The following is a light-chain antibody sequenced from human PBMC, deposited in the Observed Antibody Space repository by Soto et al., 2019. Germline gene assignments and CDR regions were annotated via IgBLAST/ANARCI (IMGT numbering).Light chain of an antibody. J-gene: IGKJ5*01. CDR2: GAS. CDR3: QQYNNWPPVT. CDR1: QSVSSN. Sequence: EIVMTQSPATLSVSPGERATLSCRASQSVSSNLAWYQQKPGQAPRLLIYGASTRATGIPARFSGSGSGTEFTLTISLLQYEDFAVYYCQQYNNWPPVTFGQGTRLEIK. V-gene: IGKV3-15*01.